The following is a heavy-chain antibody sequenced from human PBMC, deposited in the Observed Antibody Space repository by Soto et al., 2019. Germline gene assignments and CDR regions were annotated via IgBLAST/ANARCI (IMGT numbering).Heavy chain of an antibody. CDR2: ISGSGGVT. D-gene: IGHD4-17*01. Sequence: EVQLLESGGGWVQPGGFLSLSCAASGFIFRNWAMTWVRQAPGKGLEWVSTISGSGGVTYYADSVKGRLTISRDNPQNPLHLQMNSLRAEDTAVYYCAKTTVIVGYYYGLDVWGQGTMVTVSS. V-gene: IGHV3-23*01. CDR3: AKTTVIVGYYYGLDV. CDR1: GFIFRNWA. J-gene: IGHJ6*02.